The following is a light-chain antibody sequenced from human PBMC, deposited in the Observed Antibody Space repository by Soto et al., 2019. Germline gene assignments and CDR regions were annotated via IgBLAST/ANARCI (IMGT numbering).Light chain of an antibody. CDR2: EVS. V-gene: IGLV2-14*01. J-gene: IGLJ1*01. CDR1: SSDVGTYNY. CDR3: TSYTRDTALV. Sequence: QSVLTQPASVSGSPGQSITISCTGTSSDVGTYNYVSWYQHHPGKAPKLIIYEVSNRPSGVSNLFSGSKSGSTASLTISGLQAEDEADYHCTSYTRDTALVFGTGTKLTVL.